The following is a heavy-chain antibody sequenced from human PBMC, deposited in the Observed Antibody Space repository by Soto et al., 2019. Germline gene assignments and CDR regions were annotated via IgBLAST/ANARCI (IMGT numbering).Heavy chain of an antibody. J-gene: IGHJ5*02. CDR1: GGSFSGYC. V-gene: IGHV4-34*01. CDR3: ARGNRISSSSGGNWFDP. CDR2: INHSGST. D-gene: IGHD6-6*01. Sequence: SETLSLTCAVYGGSFSGYCWSWIRQPPGKGLEWIGEINHSGSTNYNPSLKSRVTISVDTSKNQFSLKLSSVTAADTAVYYCARGNRISSSSGGNWFDPWGQGTLVTVSS.